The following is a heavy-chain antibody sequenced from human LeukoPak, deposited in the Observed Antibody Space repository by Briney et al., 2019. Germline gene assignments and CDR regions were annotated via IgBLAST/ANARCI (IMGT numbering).Heavy chain of an antibody. CDR1: GFTFSSYS. Sequence: GGSLRLSCAASGFTFSSYSMNWVRQAPGRGLEWVSSISSSSSYIYYADSVKGRFTISRDNAKNSLYLQMNSLRADDTAVYYCACITIFGANVDYWGQGTLVTVSS. V-gene: IGHV3-21*01. J-gene: IGHJ4*02. D-gene: IGHD3-3*01. CDR2: ISSSSSYI. CDR3: ACITIFGANVDY.